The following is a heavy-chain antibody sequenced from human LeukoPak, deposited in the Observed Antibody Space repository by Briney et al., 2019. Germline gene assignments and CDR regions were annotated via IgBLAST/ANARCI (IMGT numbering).Heavy chain of an antibody. CDR1: GYAFTSYG. CDR2: ISAYNGNT. Sequence: ASVKVSCKASGYAFTSYGISWVRQAPGQGLEWMGWISAYNGNTNYAQKLQGRVTMTTDTSTSTAYMELRSLRSDDTAVYYCARLTLKERPEDYWGQGTLVTVSS. V-gene: IGHV1-18*01. CDR3: ARLTLKERPEDY. D-gene: IGHD1-14*01. J-gene: IGHJ4*02.